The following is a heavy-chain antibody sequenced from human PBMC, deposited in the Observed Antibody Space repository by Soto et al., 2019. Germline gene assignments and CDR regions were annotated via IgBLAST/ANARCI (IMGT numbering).Heavy chain of an antibody. J-gene: IGHJ4*02. Sequence: QVQLVESGAEVKKPGASVRVSCKASGYTFTHYYIHWVRQAPGQGLEWMGIINPNGGITTYAQKFRAGFSMTRDTSTSTVYLELSSLRSEDSAVYYCATSVNSAMAFDHWGQGTLVTVSS. V-gene: IGHV1-46*01. CDR1: GYTFTHYY. D-gene: IGHD5-18*01. CDR2: INPNGGIT. CDR3: ATSVNSAMAFDH.